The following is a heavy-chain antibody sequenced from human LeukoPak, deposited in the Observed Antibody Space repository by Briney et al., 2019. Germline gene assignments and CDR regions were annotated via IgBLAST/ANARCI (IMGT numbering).Heavy chain of an antibody. Sequence: MTSETLSLTCTVSGGSISSYYWSWIRQPPGKGLEWIGYIYYSGSTNYNPSLKSRVTISVDTSKNQFSLKLSSVTAADTAVYYCARPSFSSIKDWYFDLWGRGTLVTVSS. V-gene: IGHV4-59*08. D-gene: IGHD6-13*01. CDR1: GGSISSYY. CDR3: ARPSFSSIKDWYFDL. J-gene: IGHJ2*01. CDR2: IYYSGST.